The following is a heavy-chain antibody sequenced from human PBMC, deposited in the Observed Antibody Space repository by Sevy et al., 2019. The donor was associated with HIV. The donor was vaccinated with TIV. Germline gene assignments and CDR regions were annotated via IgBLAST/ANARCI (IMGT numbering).Heavy chain of an antibody. V-gene: IGHV3-30-3*01. Sequence: GGSLRLSCAASGFTFSSYAMHWVRQAPGKGLEWVAVISYDGSNKYYADSVKGRFTISRDNSKNTLYLQMNSLRAEDTAVYYCARDHEYSGYALEYYYYYGMDVWGQGTTVTVSS. CDR3: ARDHEYSGYALEYYYYYGMDV. CDR1: GFTFSSYA. CDR2: ISYDGSNK. D-gene: IGHD5-12*01. J-gene: IGHJ6*02.